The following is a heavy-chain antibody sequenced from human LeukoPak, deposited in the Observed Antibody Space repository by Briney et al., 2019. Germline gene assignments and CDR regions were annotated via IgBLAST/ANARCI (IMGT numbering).Heavy chain of an antibody. Sequence: GSLRLSCAASGFTFSSYSMSWVRQAPGKGLEWVSSISSSSSYIYYADSVKGRFTISRDNAKNSLYLQMNSLRAEDTAVYYCARNDFWNGFDYWGQGTLVTVSS. CDR1: GFTFSSYS. CDR2: ISSSSSYI. CDR3: ARNDFWNGFDY. V-gene: IGHV3-21*01. J-gene: IGHJ4*02. D-gene: IGHD3-3*01.